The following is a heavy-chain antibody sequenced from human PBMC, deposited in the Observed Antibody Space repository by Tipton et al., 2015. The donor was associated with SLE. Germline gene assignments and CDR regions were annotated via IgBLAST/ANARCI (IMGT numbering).Heavy chain of an antibody. V-gene: IGHV3-48*03. J-gene: IGHJ4*02. CDR2: IHYSGGTP. CDR1: GFTLNIYE. CDR3: VRGGYGDYGRGY. D-gene: IGHD4-17*01. Sequence: GSLRLSCAASGFTLNIYEMNWVRQAPGKGLEWISYIHYSGGTPSYADSVKGRFTLSRDNAKNSMYLQMDSPRLEDTAIYYCVRGGYGDYGRGYWGQGTLVTVSS.